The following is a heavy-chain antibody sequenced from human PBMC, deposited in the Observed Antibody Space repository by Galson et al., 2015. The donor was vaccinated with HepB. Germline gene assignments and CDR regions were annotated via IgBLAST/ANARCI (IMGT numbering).Heavy chain of an antibody. Sequence: SLRLSCAASGFTFSSYGMHWVRQAPGKGLEWVAFIRYDGSNKYYADSVKGRFTISRDNSKNTLYLQMNSLRAEDTAVYYCAKELHAYGGNGWFDPWGQGTLVTVSS. CDR2: IRYDGSNK. CDR1: GFTFSSYG. J-gene: IGHJ5*02. CDR3: AKELHAYGGNGWFDP. V-gene: IGHV3-30*02. D-gene: IGHD4-23*01.